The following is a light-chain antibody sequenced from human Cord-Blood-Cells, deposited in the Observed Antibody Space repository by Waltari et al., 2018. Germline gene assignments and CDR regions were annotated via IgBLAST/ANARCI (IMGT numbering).Light chain of an antibody. V-gene: IGLV2-23*01. CDR1: SSDVGSYNL. CDR2: EGS. CDR3: CSCAGSSTV. Sequence: QSALTQPAPVSGSPGQSITISCTGTSSDVGSYNLVSWYQQHPGKAPKLMIYEGSKRPSGVSNRFSGSKSGNTASLTIAGLQAEDEADYYCCSCAGSSTVFGGGTKLTVL. J-gene: IGLJ3*02.